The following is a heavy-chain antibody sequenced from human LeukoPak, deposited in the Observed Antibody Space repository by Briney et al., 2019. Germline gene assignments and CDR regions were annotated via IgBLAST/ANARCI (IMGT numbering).Heavy chain of an antibody. D-gene: IGHD2-21*02. CDR2: INHSGST. CDR1: GGSFSGYY. Sequence: SSETLSLTCAVYGGSFSGYYWSWIRQPPGKGLEWIGEINHSGSTNYNPSLKSRVTISVDTSKNQFSLNLRSVTAADTAVYYCARGRGDYNWFDPWGQGTLVTVSS. V-gene: IGHV4-34*01. J-gene: IGHJ5*02. CDR3: ARGRGDYNWFDP.